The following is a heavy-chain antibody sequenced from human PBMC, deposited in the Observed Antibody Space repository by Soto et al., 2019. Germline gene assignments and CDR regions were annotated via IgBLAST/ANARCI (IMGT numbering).Heavy chain of an antibody. CDR2: IYWDDDK. V-gene: IGHV2-5*02. Sequence: QITLKESGPTLVKPTQTLTLTCTFSGFSLSTSGVGVGWIRQPPGKALEWLALIYWDDDKRYSPSLKSRLTITKDPSKNQVVLTMTNMDPVDTATYYCAHRSYCSGGSCSPYFDYWGQGTLVTVSS. J-gene: IGHJ4*02. D-gene: IGHD2-15*01. CDR1: GFSLSTSGVG. CDR3: AHRSYCSGGSCSPYFDY.